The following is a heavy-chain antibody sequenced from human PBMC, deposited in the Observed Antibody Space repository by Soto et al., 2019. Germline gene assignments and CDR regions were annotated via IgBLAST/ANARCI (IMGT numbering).Heavy chain of an antibody. J-gene: IGHJ4*02. CDR1: GYTFSSSG. Sequence: QVQLVQSGAEVKEPGASVKVSCKASGYTFSSSGISWVRQAPGQGLEWMGWISGYNDNIYYAQKLQGRATMTTDTSTSTAYLELMSLRSDDTAVYYCARDLGYCTSSSCYSDYWGQGTLVTVSS. CDR3: ARDLGYCTSSSCYSDY. CDR2: ISGYNDNI. D-gene: IGHD2-2*01. V-gene: IGHV1-18*01.